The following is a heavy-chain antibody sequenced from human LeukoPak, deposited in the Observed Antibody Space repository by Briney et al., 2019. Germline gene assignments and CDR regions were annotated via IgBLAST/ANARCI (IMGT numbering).Heavy chain of an antibody. CDR2: ISYDGSNK. D-gene: IGHD6-19*01. Sequence: GGSLRLSCAASGFTFSSYAMHWVRQAPGKGLEWVAVISYDGSNKYYADSVKGRFTISRDNSKNTLYLQMNSLRAEDTAVHYCARQPAYSSGWTGYYLDYWGQGTLVTVSS. J-gene: IGHJ4*02. CDR3: ARQPAYSSGWTGYYLDY. CDR1: GFTFSSYA. V-gene: IGHV3-30-3*01.